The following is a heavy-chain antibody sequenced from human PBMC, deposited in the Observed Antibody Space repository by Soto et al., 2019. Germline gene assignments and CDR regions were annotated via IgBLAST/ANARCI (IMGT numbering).Heavy chain of an antibody. CDR2: ISYDGSNK. Sequence: PEGSLRLSCAASGFTFSSYGMHWVRQAPGKGLEWVAVISYDGSNKYYADSVKGRFTISRDNSKNTLYLQMNSLRAEDTAVYYCARAARWLQSRYFDLWGRGTLVTVSS. CDR3: ARAARWLQSRYFDL. J-gene: IGHJ2*01. D-gene: IGHD5-12*01. V-gene: IGHV3-30*03. CDR1: GFTFSSYG.